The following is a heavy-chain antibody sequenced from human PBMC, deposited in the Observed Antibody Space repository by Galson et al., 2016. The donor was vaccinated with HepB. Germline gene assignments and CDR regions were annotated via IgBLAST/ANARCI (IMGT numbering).Heavy chain of an antibody. J-gene: IGHJ4*02. V-gene: IGHV3-23*01. CDR3: VGGYYLYYFEY. D-gene: IGHD3-22*01. CDR1: GFTFSTHA. Sequence: SLRLSCAASGFTFSTHAMTWVRQAPGKGLEWVSETPAGGYSTYYADSVKGRFTISRDNSKNTLYLKMNSLKVDDTAIYYCVGGYYLYYFEYWGQGTLVTVSS. CDR2: TPAGGYST.